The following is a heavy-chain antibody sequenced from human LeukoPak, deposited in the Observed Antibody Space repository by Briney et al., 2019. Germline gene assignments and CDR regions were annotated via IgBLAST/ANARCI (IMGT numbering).Heavy chain of an antibody. V-gene: IGHV3-30*03. J-gene: IGHJ4*02. CDR1: GFTFSSYG. D-gene: IGHD6-13*01. CDR3: ARGIAAAGRGPFDY. CDR2: ISYDGSNK. Sequence: PGRSLRLSCAASGFTFSSYGMHWVRQAPGKGLEWVAVISYDGSNKYYADSVKGRFTISRDNSKNTLYLQMNSLRAEDTAVYYCARGIAAAGRGPFDYWGQGTLVTVSS.